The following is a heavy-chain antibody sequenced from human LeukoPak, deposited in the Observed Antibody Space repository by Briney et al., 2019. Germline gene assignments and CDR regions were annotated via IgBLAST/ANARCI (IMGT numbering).Heavy chain of an antibody. D-gene: IGHD5-24*01. CDR3: ARDYKYAFDN. J-gene: IGHJ4*02. Sequence: GGSLRLSCAASGFRFSDYSMNWVRQAPGKGLEWISYIGISSGNTNYADSVKGRFTISGDKAKNSLYLQMNSLRVEDTAVYYSARDYKYAFDNWGQGTLVTVSS. V-gene: IGHV3-48*01. CDR1: GFRFSDYS. CDR2: IGISSGNT.